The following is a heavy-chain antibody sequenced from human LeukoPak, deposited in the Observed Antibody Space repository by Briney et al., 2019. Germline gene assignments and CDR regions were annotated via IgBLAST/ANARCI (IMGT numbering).Heavy chain of an antibody. D-gene: IGHD6-6*01. CDR3: ARAPPGQLAHSDY. CDR2: INPNSGGT. V-gene: IGHV1-2*02. CDR1: GYTFTGYY. J-gene: IGHJ4*02. Sequence: ASVKVSCKASGYTFTGYYMHWVRQAPGQGLERMGWINPNSGGTNSAQKFQGRVTMTRDTSISTAYMELSRLRSDDTAVYYCARAPPGQLAHSDYWGQGTLVTVSS.